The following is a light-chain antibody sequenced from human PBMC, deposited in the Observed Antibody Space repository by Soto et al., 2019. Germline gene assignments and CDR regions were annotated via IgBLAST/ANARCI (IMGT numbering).Light chain of an antibody. J-gene: IGKJ2*01. CDR2: RAS. Sequence: VMTQSPATLSVSPGERATLSCRASQNVGGSVAWYQQKPGQAPRLLIYRASTRATGIPARFSGSGSGTEFTLTISSLQSEDFAVYYCQQSRTFAQGTTLEIK. CDR1: QNVGGS. CDR3: QQSRT. V-gene: IGKV3-15*01.